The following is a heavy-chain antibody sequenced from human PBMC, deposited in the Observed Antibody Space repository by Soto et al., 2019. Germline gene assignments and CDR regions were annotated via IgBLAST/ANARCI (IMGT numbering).Heavy chain of an antibody. CDR1: GFTFSTYA. CDR3: SRDWTYHYDSSGYHPQQFVY. Sequence: GGSLRLSCAASGFTFSTYAISWVRQAPGKGLEWVSCFYCNGCSTCYAVSVKGRFTISRDNSKNSLYLQMNSLGAEDTALYYFSRDWTYHYDSSGYHPQQFVYWCQGTLVTVSS. D-gene: IGHD3-22*01. V-gene: IGHV3-20*04. J-gene: IGHJ4*02. CDR2: FYCNGCST.